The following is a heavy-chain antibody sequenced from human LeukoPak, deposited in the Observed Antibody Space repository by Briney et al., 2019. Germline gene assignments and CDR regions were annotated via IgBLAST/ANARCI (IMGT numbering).Heavy chain of an antibody. CDR3: ASGEILWVFDY. V-gene: IGHV1-69*05. CDR2: IIPIFGTA. D-gene: IGHD2/OR15-2a*01. CDR1: GGTFSSYA. Sequence: GASVKVSCKASGGTFSSYAISWVRQAPGQGLERMGRIIPIFGTANYAQKFQGRVTITTDESTSTAYMELSSLRSEDTAVYYCASGEILWVFDYWGQGTLVTVSS. J-gene: IGHJ4*02.